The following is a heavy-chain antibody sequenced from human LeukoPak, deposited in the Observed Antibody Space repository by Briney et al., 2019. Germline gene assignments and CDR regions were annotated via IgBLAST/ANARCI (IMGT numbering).Heavy chain of an antibody. D-gene: IGHD3-10*01. CDR2: INPNSGGT. CDR1: GYTFTGYY. CDR3: ARDHYYGSGSYYKGDY. Sequence: ASVKVSCKASGYTFTGYYMHWVRQAPGQGLEWMARINPNSGGTNYAQKFQGRVTMTRDTSISTAYMELSRLRSDDTAVYYRARDHYYGSGSYYKGDYWGQGTLVTVSS. J-gene: IGHJ4*02. V-gene: IGHV1-2*06.